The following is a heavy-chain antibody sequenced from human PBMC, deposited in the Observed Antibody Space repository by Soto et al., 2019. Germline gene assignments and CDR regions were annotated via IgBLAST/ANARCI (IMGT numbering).Heavy chain of an antibody. CDR1: GFSLTSPGMC. CDR3: ARSIRGPRRFNGMDV. D-gene: IGHD1-20*01. V-gene: IGHV2-70*13. Sequence: SGPTLVNPTETLTLTCTFSGFSLTSPGMCVSWIRQSPGKALEWLALIERDDDDKYYSTSLKTRLTISKDTRKNQVVLTMANMGQADTATYYCARSIRGPRRFNGMDVWGQGTTVTVSS. CDR2: IERDDDDK. J-gene: IGHJ6*02.